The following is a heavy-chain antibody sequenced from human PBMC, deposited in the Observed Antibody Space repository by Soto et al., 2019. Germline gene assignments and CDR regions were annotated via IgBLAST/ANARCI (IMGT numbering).Heavy chain of an antibody. CDR3: ARFGWLRKLHGHYFDY. CDR2: IKQAGSEK. J-gene: IGHJ4*02. Sequence: EVQLVESGGGLVQPGGSRRLSCAASGFPVSSSWMSWFRQAPGKGQECVANIKQAGSEKYYLDSVKGRFTISRDTAKNSLYLQMNSLRAEDTAVYYCARFGWLRKLHGHYFDYWGQGTLVTVSS. V-gene: IGHV3-7*05. D-gene: IGHD5-12*01. CDR1: GFPVSSSW.